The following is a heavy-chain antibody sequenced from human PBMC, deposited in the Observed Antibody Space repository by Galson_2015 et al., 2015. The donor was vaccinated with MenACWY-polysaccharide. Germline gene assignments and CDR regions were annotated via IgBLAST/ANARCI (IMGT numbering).Heavy chain of an antibody. V-gene: IGHV3-21*01. Sequence: SLRLSCAASGFTFSSYSMNWVRQAPGKGLEWVSSISSSSSYIYYADSVRGRFTISRDNAKNSLYLQMNSLRAEDTAVYYCAREVRGWPYYFDYWGQGTLVTVSS. J-gene: IGHJ4*02. CDR3: AREVRGWPYYFDY. CDR2: ISSSSSYI. D-gene: IGHD6-19*01. CDR1: GFTFSSYS.